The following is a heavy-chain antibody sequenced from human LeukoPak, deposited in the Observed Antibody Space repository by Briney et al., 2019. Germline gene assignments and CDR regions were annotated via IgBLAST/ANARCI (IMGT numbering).Heavy chain of an antibody. J-gene: IGHJ4*02. CDR3: AKAGYGSGSLGYFDY. V-gene: IGHV3-23*01. CDR2: ISGSGGST. Sequence: GGSLRLSCAASGFTFSSYAMSWVRQAPGKGLEWVSAISGSGGSTYYADSVKGRFTISRDNSKNTLYLQMNSLRAEDTAVYYCAKAGYGSGSLGYFDYWGQGTLVTVSS. D-gene: IGHD3-10*01. CDR1: GFTFSSYA.